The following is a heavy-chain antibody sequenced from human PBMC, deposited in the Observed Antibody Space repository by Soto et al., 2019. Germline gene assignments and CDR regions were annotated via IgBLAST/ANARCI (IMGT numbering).Heavy chain of an antibody. Sequence: GGSLRLSCAASGFTFSSYSMNWVRQAPGKGLEWVSSISSSSSYIYYADSVKGRFTISRDNAKNSLYLQMNSLGAEDTAVYYCARGGSSSDFDYWGQGTLVTVSS. CDR3: ARGGSSSDFDY. J-gene: IGHJ4*02. D-gene: IGHD2-15*01. V-gene: IGHV3-21*01. CDR1: GFTFSSYS. CDR2: ISSSSSYI.